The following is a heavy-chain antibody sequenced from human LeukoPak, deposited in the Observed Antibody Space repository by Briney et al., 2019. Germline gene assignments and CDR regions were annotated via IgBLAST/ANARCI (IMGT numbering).Heavy chain of an antibody. J-gene: IGHJ3*02. CDR1: GFTFSSYA. CDR3: AKDLYPQTGDAFEI. D-gene: IGHD1-14*01. CDR2: ISSDGSTK. V-gene: IGHV3-30*18. Sequence: GSLRLSCAASGFTFSSYAMHWVRQAPGKGLEWVGVISSDGSTKYYADSVKGRFTISRDNSKNTMYLQMNSLRAEDTAVFYCAKDLYPQTGDAFEIWGRGTMVTVSS.